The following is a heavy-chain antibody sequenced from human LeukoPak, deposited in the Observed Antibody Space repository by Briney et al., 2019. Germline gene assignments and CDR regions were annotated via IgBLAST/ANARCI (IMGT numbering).Heavy chain of an antibody. CDR1: GFTASGHY. D-gene: IGHD1-14*01. CDR2: ISGDGTT. V-gene: IGHV3-66*01. J-gene: IGHJ6*02. CDR3: ARDVPPYLTCPWGLDV. Sequence: GGSLTLSCAPSGFTASGHYTSWARQAPGKGREWVPLISGDGTTYYADPVKGRFTISRDNSKNTVHLQMNSLRPEDAALYYCARDVPPYLTCPWGLDVWGQGTTVIVSS.